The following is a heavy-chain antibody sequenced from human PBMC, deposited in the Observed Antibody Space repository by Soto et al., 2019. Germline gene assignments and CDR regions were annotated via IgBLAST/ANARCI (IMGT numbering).Heavy chain of an antibody. CDR1: GYTFTSYY. CDR2: INPSGGST. CDR3: ARELTRSVARNWFDP. D-gene: IGHD2-21*02. Sequence: AASVKVSCKASGYTFTSYYMHWVRQAPGQGLEWMGIINPSGGSTSYAQKFQGRVTMTRDTSTSTVYMELSSLRSEDTAVYYCARELTRSVARNWFDPWGQGTLVTVSS. V-gene: IGHV1-46*03. J-gene: IGHJ5*02.